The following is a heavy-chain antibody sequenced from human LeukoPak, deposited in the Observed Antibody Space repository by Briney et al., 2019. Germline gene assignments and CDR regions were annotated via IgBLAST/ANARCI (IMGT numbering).Heavy chain of an antibody. D-gene: IGHD6-13*01. CDR2: INPNSGGT. CDR1: GYTFTGYY. Sequence: ASVKVSCKASGYTFTGYYMHWVRQAPGQGLEWMGRINPNSGGTNYAQKFQGRVTMTRDTSISTAYMELSRLRSDDTAVYYCARDQYSSSWYSSAEDAFDIWGQGTMVTVSS. J-gene: IGHJ3*02. V-gene: IGHV1-2*06. CDR3: ARDQYSSSWYSSAEDAFDI.